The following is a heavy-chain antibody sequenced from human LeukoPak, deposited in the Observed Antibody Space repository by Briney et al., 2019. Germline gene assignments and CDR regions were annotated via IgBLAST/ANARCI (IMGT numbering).Heavy chain of an antibody. D-gene: IGHD3-10*01. V-gene: IGHV1-8*03. J-gene: IGHJ4*02. CDR2: MNPNSGNT. CDR3: ARGQMYSLVRGLKFDC. Sequence: GASVKVSCKASGYTFTNYDIDWVRRAPGQGLEWMGWMNPNSGNTGSAQKFQGRVTITRDTSTSTAYMELSNLRTEDTAVYYCARGQMYSLVRGLKFDCWGQGTLVTVSS. CDR1: GYTFTNYD.